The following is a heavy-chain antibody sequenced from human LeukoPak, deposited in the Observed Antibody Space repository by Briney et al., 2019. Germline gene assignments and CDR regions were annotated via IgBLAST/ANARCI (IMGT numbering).Heavy chain of an antibody. CDR3: ARRSNYDYYYGMDV. CDR1: GGSISSYY. V-gene: IGHV4-59*12. CDR2: IYYSGST. J-gene: IGHJ6*02. Sequence: SETLSLTCTASGGSISSYYWSWIRQPPGKGLEWIGYIYYSGSTYYNQSPQGLVTISVDTSKNQFSLKLSSVTAADTAVYYCARRSNYDYYYGMDVWGQGTTVTVSS. D-gene: IGHD4-11*01.